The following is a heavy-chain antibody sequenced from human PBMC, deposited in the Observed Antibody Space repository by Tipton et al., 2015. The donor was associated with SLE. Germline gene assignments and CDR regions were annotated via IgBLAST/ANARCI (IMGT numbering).Heavy chain of an antibody. V-gene: IGHV4-59*08. D-gene: IGHD2-21*02. J-gene: IGHJ5*02. CDR2: ISDGGGT. CDR1: GGSISSNY. CDR3: ARGMVTWRGAILGVDV. Sequence: TLSLTCSVSGGSISSNYWIWIRQPPGKGLEWIGYISDGGGTNYNPSLKSRVTISVDPAKNQFSLRLTSVTAADTAVYYCARGMVTWRGAILGVDVWGQGILVTVSS.